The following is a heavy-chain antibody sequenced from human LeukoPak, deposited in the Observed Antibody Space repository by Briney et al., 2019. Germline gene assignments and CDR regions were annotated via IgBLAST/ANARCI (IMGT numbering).Heavy chain of an antibody. CDR3: AKSVLRYFDWSVSAFDH. V-gene: IGHV3-9*01. Sequence: GGSLRLSCAASGFTFDDYAMHWVRHAPGKGLEWVSGIRWNSGSIGYADSVKGRFTVSRDNAKNSLYLQMNSLRAEDTALYYCAKSVLRYFDWSVSAFDHWGQGTLVTVSS. CDR2: IRWNSGSI. D-gene: IGHD3-9*01. CDR1: GFTFDDYA. J-gene: IGHJ4*02.